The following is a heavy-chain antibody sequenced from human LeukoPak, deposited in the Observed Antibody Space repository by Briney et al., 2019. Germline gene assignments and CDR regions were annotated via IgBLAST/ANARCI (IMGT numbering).Heavy chain of an antibody. CDR3: VRDLNEHGTLGFDY. J-gene: IGHJ4*02. CDR2: IWSDGRSK. Sequence: GKSLRLSCATSGFTLNNFGMHWVRQAPGKGLEWVAVIWSDGRSKFYVDAVKGRFTISRDDSKNMLLLSMNNLRDEDSAMYYCVRDLNEHGTLGFDYWGQGTLVTVSS. CDR1: GFTLNNFG. V-gene: IGHV3-33*01. D-gene: IGHD1/OR15-1a*01.